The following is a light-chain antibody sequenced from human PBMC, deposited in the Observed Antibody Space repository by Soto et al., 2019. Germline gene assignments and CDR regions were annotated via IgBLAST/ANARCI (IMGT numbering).Light chain of an antibody. V-gene: IGLV2-14*01. J-gene: IGLJ2*01. CDR3: SSYTSSSTFVV. CDR1: SGDIGSYNF. Sequence: QSSLTQPASVSGAPGQSITISCTGTSGDIGSYNFVSWYQHHPGKAPQLMMYEVSYRPFGVSNRFSGSKSGNTASLTISGLQAEDEADYYCSSYTSSSTFVVFGGGTKLTV. CDR2: EVS.